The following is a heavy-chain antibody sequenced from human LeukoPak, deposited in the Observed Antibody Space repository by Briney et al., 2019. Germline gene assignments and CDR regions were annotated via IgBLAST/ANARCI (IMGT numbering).Heavy chain of an antibody. D-gene: IGHD3-3*02. CDR3: ARVLTSLGMKDAFDI. CDR1: GGTFSSYA. CDR2: IIPIFGTA. J-gene: IGHJ3*02. Sequence: SVKVSCKASGGTFSSYAICWVRQAPGQGLEWMGGIIPIFGTANYAQKFQGRVTITADESTSTAYMELSSLRSEDTAVYYCARVLTSLGMKDAFDIWGQGTMVTVSS. V-gene: IGHV1-69*13.